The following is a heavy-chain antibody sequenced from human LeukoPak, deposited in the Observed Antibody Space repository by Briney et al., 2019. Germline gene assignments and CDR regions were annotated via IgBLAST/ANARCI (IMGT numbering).Heavy chain of an antibody. J-gene: IGHJ4*02. Sequence: PGGSLRLSCAASGFTFSSYAMSWVRQAPGKGLECVSAISGSGGSTYYADSVKGRFTISRDNSKNTLYLQMNSLRAEDTAVYYCAKISRITMIVVATYYFDYWGQGTLVTVSS. CDR1: GFTFSSYA. V-gene: IGHV3-23*01. CDR3: AKISRITMIVVATYYFDY. D-gene: IGHD3-22*01. CDR2: ISGSGGST.